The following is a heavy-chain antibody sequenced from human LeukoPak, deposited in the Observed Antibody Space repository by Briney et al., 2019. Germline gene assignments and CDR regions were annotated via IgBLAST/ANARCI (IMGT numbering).Heavy chain of an antibody. CDR1: GYTFTTYE. V-gene: IGHV1-8*01. CDR2: MNPNSGNT. D-gene: IGHD6-13*01. J-gene: IGHJ4*02. CDR3: ARVKGSSWPDS. Sequence: ASVKVSCKASGYTFTTYEVNWVRQATGQGLEWMGWMNPNSGNTGYAQKFQGRVTMTRNTSISTAYMELSSLKSEDTAVYYCARVKGSSWPDSWGQGTQVTVSS.